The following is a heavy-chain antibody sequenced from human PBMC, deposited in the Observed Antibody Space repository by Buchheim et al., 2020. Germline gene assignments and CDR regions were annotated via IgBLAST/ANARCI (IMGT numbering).Heavy chain of an antibody. V-gene: IGHV3-20*01. J-gene: IGHJ6*03. CDR1: GFTFKDHG. D-gene: IGHD3-9*01. Sequence: EVQLVESGGSVVRPGGSLTLSCTVSGFTFKDHGMSWVRQAPGKGLEWVSYINWNGGGTGYADSVKGRFTISRDNAKNSLFLQMNSLRAEDTALYRCARDRYDVLTGYPHYYYLDVWGKGT. CDR2: INWNGGGT. CDR3: ARDRYDVLTGYPHYYYLDV.